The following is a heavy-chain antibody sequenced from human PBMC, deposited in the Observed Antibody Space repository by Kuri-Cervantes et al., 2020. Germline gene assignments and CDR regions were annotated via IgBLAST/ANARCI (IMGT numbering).Heavy chain of an antibody. CDR1: GFTFSSYG. CDR3: AGEPRSLAY. V-gene: IGHV3-30*03. D-gene: IGHD2-15*01. J-gene: IGHJ4*02. CDR2: ISYDGSNK. Sequence: GGSLRLSCAASGFTFSSYGMHWVRQAPGKGLEWVAVISYDGSNKYYADSVKGRFTISRDNVINSLFLQINSLRAEDSAVYYCAGEPRSLAYWGRGTLVTVSS.